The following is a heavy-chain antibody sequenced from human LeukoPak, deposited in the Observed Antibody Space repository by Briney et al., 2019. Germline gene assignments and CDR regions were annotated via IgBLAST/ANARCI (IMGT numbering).Heavy chain of an antibody. CDR2: INHSGST. CDR1: GFTFSSYA. D-gene: IGHD2-2*01. J-gene: IGHJ5*02. V-gene: IGHV4-34*01. CDR3: ARRRSAIVVVPAAGRWFDP. Sequence: GSLRLSCAASGFTFSSYAMSWVRQAPGKGLEWIGEINHSGSTNYNPSLKSRVTISVDTSKNQFSLKLSSVTAADTAVYYCARRRSAIVVVPAAGRWFDPWGQGTLVTVSS.